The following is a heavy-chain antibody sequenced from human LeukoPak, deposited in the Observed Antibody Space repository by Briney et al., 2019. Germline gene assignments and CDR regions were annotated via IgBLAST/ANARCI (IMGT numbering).Heavy chain of an antibody. CDR1: GYTFTSYG. J-gene: IGHJ4*02. D-gene: IGHD4-17*01. CDR2: ISAYNGNT. Sequence: GASVTVSCKASGYTFTSYGISRVRQAPGQGLEWMGWISAYNGNTNYAQKLQGRVTMTTDTSTSTAYMELRSLRSDDTAVYYCARLISKLDYGDYAMPGYFDYWGQGALVTVSS. V-gene: IGHV1-18*01. CDR3: ARLISKLDYGDYAMPGYFDY.